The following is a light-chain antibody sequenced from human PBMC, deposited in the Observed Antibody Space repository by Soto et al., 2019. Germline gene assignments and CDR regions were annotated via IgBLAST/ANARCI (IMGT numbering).Light chain of an antibody. CDR2: DAS. J-gene: IGKJ5*01. V-gene: IGKV3-11*01. CDR3: HQRSNWAFT. Sequence: EIVLTQSPATLSLSPGERATLSCRASQSVSSYLAWYQQKPGQAPRLLIYDASNRATGIPARFSGSGSGTDFTLTISSLEPEDFAFYYGHQRSNWAFTFGQGTRLEMK. CDR1: QSVSSY.